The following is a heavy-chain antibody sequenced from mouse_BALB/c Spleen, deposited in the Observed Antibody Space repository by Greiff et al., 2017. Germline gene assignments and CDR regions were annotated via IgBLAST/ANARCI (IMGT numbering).Heavy chain of an antibody. Sequence: EVQRVESGPELVKPGASVKVSCKASGYAFTSYNMYWVKQSHGKSLEWIGYIDPYNGGTSYNQKFKGKATLTVDKSSSTAYMHLNSLTSEDSAVYYCARWDYDGYFDVWGAGTTVTVSS. CDR1: GYAFTSYN. J-gene: IGHJ1*01. CDR2: IDPYNGGT. CDR3: ARWDYDGYFDV. V-gene: IGHV1S135*01. D-gene: IGHD2-4*01.